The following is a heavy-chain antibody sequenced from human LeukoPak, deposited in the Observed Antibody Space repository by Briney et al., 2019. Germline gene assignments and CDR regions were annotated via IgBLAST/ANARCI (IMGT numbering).Heavy chain of an antibody. CDR1: GFPFSVSW. J-gene: IGHJ4*02. D-gene: IGHD1/OR15-1a*01. CDR3: AKDWFATTDY. V-gene: IGHV3-74*01. CDR2: ITTDETT. Sequence: GGSLILSCAASGFPFSVSWMHWFRQVPGKGLMWVSRITTDETTTYADSVRGRFSISRDNAKNTVYLQMNSPRVEDTAVYYCAKDWFATTDYWGQGILVTVSS.